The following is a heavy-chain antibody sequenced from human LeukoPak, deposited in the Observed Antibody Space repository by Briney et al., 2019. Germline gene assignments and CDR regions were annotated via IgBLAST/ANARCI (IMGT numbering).Heavy chain of an antibody. V-gene: IGHV3-21*01. CDR2: ISSSSSHI. J-gene: IGHJ4*02. CDR1: GFTFSGYS. Sequence: GGSLRLSCAASGFTFSGYSMKGVREAPGKGVGWVSSISSSSSHIYYADSVKGRFTISRDNAKNSLYPQMNSLRAEDTAVYYCARDSGDYWGQGTLVTVSS. D-gene: IGHD3-10*01. CDR3: ARDSGDY.